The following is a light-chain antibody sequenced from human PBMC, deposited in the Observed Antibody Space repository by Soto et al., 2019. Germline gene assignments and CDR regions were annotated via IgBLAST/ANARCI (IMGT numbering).Light chain of an antibody. Sequence: IRQSRSTLSAYKGDTVTVTCRASQSVSGWLAWYQQKPGEAPKLLIYDASALPRGVPSRFSGSGSGTKFTLTIASLQSDDFATYYWQQYDTSSEPFGPAPKLDI. CDR2: DAS. CDR1: QSVSGW. J-gene: IGKJ1*01. V-gene: IGKV1-5*01. CDR3: QQYDTSSEP.